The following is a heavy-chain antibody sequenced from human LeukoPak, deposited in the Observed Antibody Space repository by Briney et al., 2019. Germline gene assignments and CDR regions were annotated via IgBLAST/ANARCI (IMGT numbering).Heavy chain of an antibody. CDR1: GYSISSGYY. V-gene: IGHV4-38-2*01. D-gene: IGHD4-11*01. CDR2: VYQSGIT. Sequence: SETLSLTCAVSGYSISSGYYWGWIRQPPGKGLEWSAYVYQSGITYYNASLKSRVTITVDTSKTQISLKLNSVTAADTAIYYCARRYSNSYSNYWGQGTLVTVSS. CDR3: ARRYSNSYSNY. J-gene: IGHJ4*02.